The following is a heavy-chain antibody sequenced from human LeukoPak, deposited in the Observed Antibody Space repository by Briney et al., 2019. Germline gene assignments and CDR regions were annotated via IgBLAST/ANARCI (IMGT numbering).Heavy chain of an antibody. Sequence: GGSLRLSFAASGFTFSNAWMSWVRQAPGKGLEWVGRIKSKTDGGTTDYAAPVKGRFTISRDDSKNTLYLQMNSLKTEDTAVYYCKGEDTAMATSFDYWGQGTLVTVSS. D-gene: IGHD5-18*01. J-gene: IGHJ4*02. CDR2: IKSKTDGGTT. CDR1: GFTFSNAW. V-gene: IGHV3-15*01. CDR3: KGEDTAMATSFDY.